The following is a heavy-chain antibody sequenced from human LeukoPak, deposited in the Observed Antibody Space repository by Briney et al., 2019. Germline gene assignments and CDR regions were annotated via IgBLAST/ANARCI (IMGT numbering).Heavy chain of an antibody. J-gene: IGHJ5*02. CDR2: INSDGSST. D-gene: IGHD5-18*01. CDR1: GFTFSSYW. Sequence: PGGSLRLSCAASGFTFSSYWMHWVRQAPGKGLXXXSRINSDGSSTSYADSVKGRFTISRDNAKNTLYLQMNSLRAEDTAVYYCARGAASNWFDPWGQGTLVTVSS. V-gene: IGHV3-74*01. CDR3: ARGAASNWFDP.